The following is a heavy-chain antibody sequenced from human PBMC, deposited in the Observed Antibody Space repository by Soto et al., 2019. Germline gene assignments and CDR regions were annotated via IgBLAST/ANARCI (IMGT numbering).Heavy chain of an antibody. V-gene: IGHV4-39*01. Sequence: QLQLQASGPGFVKPSETLSLTCSVSGGSIRGSSYYWAWIRQAPGKGLEWIACSYYTGCTYINPSLKSRVAISVDTSKDQFSLKVSSVTAADTSVYYCARSLAATTPYFDYWGQGTLVTVSS. D-gene: IGHD2-15*01. CDR1: GGSIRGSSYY. J-gene: IGHJ4*02. CDR3: ARSLAATTPYFDY. CDR2: SYYTGCT.